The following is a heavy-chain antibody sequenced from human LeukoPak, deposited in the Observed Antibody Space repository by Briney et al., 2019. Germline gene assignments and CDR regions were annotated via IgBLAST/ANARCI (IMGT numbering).Heavy chain of an antibody. V-gene: IGHV4-59*01. CDR2: IYYSGST. D-gene: IGHD3-22*01. Sequence: SETLSLTCTVSGGSISSYYWSWIRQPPGEGLEWIGYIYYSGSTNYNPSLKSRVTISVDTSKNQFSLKLSSVTAADTAVYYCARMHYYDKYDYWGQGTLVTVSS. CDR3: ARMHYYDKYDY. J-gene: IGHJ4*02. CDR1: GGSISSYY.